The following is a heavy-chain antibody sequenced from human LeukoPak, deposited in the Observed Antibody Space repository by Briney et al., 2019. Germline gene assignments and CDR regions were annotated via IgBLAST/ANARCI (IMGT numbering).Heavy chain of an antibody. V-gene: IGHV1-2*02. CDR1: GYIXTGYY. Sequence: GASVKVSCKASGYIXTGYYMHWVRQAPGQGLEWMGWINPKSGVTKYVQKFQGRVIMTTDTSISIAYMELSRLRSDDTAVYYCARDISSSWYNYFQHWGQGTLVTASS. D-gene: IGHD6-13*01. CDR3: ARDISSSWYNYFQH. CDR2: INPKSGVT. J-gene: IGHJ1*01.